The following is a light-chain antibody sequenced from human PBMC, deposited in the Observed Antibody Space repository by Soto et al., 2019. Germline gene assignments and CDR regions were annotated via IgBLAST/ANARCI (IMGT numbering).Light chain of an antibody. CDR2: GNH. V-gene: IGLV1-40*01. J-gene: IGLJ3*02. Sequence: QSVLTQPPSVSGAPGQGVTISCTGGSSNIGAGYDVHWYQHLPGTSLKLLIYGNHNRPSGVPDRFSGSKSGTSASLAITALQAEDEADYYCQSYDSSLSGSWVFGGGTKLTVL. CDR3: QSYDSSLSGSWV. CDR1: SSNIGAGYD.